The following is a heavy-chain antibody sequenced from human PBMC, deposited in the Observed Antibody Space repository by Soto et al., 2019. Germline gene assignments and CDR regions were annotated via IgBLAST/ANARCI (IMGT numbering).Heavy chain of an antibody. J-gene: IGHJ4*02. CDR3: ARDIAAKGYFAS. Sequence: GGSLRLSCAASGFTFSSYSMNWVRQAPGKGLEWVSYISSSSSTIYYADSVKGRFTISRDSSKNTLYLQMDSLRAEDTAVYYCARDIAAKGYFASWGQGTLVTVSS. CDR1: GFTFSSYS. V-gene: IGHV3-48*01. CDR2: ISSSSSTI. D-gene: IGHD2-15*01.